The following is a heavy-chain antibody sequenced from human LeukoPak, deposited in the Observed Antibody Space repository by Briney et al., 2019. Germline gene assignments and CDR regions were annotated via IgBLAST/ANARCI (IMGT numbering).Heavy chain of an antibody. D-gene: IGHD1-14*01. Sequence: PGGSLRLSCAASGFTFSSYSMSWVRQAPGKGLEWVSYISSSSSTIYYADSVKGRFTISRDNAKNSLYLQMNSLRAEDTAVYYCASEIPDYGMDVWGQGTTVTVSS. CDR1: GFTFSSYS. CDR2: ISSSSSTI. V-gene: IGHV3-48*01. J-gene: IGHJ6*02. CDR3: ASEIPDYGMDV.